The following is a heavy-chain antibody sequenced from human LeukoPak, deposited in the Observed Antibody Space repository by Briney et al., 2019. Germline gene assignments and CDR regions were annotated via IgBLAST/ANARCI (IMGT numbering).Heavy chain of an antibody. CDR2: IKSKTDGGTT. CDR1: GFTFSNAW. CDR3: TTGWSDSSGWYYFDY. D-gene: IGHD6-19*01. V-gene: IGHV3-15*01. J-gene: IGHJ4*02. Sequence: GGSLRLSCAASGFTFSNAWMSWVRQAPGKGLEWVGRIKSKTDGGTTDYAAPVKGRFTISRDDSKNTLYLQVNSLKTEDTAVYYCTTGWSDSSGWYYFDYWGQGTLVTVSS.